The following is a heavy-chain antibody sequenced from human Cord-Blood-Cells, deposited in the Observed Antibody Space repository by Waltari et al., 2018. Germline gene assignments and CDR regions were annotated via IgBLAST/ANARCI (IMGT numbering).Heavy chain of an antibody. CDR3: ARSCGGDCYFDY. J-gene: IGHJ4*02. Sequence: EVQLVESGGGLVQPGGSLRLSCAASGFTFSSSWMSWVRQAPGKGLEWVANIKQDGSEKYYVDSVKGRFTISRDNAKNSLYLQMNSLRAEDTAVYYCARSCGGDCYFDYWGQGTLVTVSS. D-gene: IGHD2-21*01. V-gene: IGHV3-7*01. CDR1: GFTFSSSW. CDR2: IKQDGSEK.